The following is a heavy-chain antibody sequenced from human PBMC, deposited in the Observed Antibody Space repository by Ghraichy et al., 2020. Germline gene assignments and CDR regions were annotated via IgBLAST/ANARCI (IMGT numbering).Heavy chain of an antibody. CDR3: ARELWVVGATGLGY. D-gene: IGHD1-26*01. Sequence: SETLSLTCAVSGGSISSSNWWSWVRQPPGKGLEWIGEIYHSGSTNYNPSLKSRVTISVDKSKNQFSLKLSSVTAADTAVYYCARELWVVGATGLGYCGQGTLVTVSS. V-gene: IGHV4-4*02. J-gene: IGHJ4*02. CDR2: IYHSGST. CDR1: GGSISSSNW.